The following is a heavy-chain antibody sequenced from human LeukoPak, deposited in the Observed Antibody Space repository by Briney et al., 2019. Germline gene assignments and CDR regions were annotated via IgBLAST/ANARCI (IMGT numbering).Heavy chain of an antibody. D-gene: IGHD3-22*01. V-gene: IGHV1-18*01. CDR1: GYTFTSYG. J-gene: IGHJ4*02. CDR3: ARIYYYDSSGYYQDY. CDR2: ISAYNGNT. Sequence: ASVKVSCKASGYTFTSYGITWVRQAPGQGLEWMGWISAYNGNTNYAQKLQGRVTMTTDTSTSTAYMELRSLRSDDTAVYYCARIYYYDSSGYYQDYWGQGTPVTVSS.